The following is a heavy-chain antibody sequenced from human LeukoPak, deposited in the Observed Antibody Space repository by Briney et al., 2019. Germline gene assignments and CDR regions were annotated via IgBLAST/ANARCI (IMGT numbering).Heavy chain of an antibody. CDR3: ARESGGGNYYYYYMDV. J-gene: IGHJ6*03. CDR2: MNPNSGNT. D-gene: IGHD2-15*01. V-gene: IGHV1-8*01. Sequence: ASVKVSCKASGYTFTSYDINWVRQATGQGLEWMGRMNPNSGNTGYAQKFQGRVTMTRNTSISTAYMELSSLRSEDTAVYYCARESGGGNYYYYYMDVWGKGTTVTVSS. CDR1: GYTFTSYD.